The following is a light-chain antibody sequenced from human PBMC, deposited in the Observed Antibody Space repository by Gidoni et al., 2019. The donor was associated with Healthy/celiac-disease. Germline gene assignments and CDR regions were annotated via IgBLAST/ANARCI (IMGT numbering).Light chain of an antibody. CDR2: GAS. CDR1: QSVSSN. J-gene: IGKJ3*01. Sequence: SQSVSSNLAWYQQKPGQAPRLLIYGASTRATGIPARFSGSGSGTEFTLTISSLQSEDFAVYYCQQYNNWVFTFGPGTKVDIK. V-gene: IGKV3-15*01. CDR3: QQYNNWVFT.